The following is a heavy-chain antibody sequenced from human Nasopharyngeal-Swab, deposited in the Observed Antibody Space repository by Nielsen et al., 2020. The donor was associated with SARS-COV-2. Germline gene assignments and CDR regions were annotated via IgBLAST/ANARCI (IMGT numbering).Heavy chain of an antibody. CDR3: ARLPSSSWFSHGMDV. J-gene: IGHJ6*02. CDR2: IYYSGST. V-gene: IGHV4-39*01. D-gene: IGHD6-13*01. CDR1: GGSISSSSYY. Sequence: SETLSLTCIVSGGSISSSSYYWGWIRQPPGKGLEWIGSIYYSGSTYYNPSLKSRVTISVGTSKNQFSLKLRSVTAADTAVYYCARLPSSSWFSHGMDVWGQGTTVTVSS.